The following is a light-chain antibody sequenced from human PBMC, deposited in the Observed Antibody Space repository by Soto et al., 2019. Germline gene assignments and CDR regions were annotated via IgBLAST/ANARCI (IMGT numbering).Light chain of an antibody. CDR1: QSIGSW. V-gene: IGKV1-5*01. CDR2: DAS. Sequence: DIQMTQSPSTLSASVGDSVTITCRASQSIGSWLAWYQHKPGKAPKLLIFDASTLEGGVPSRFSGSGSGTEFTLTISSLQPDDFAVYYCQQYNGYSPARAFGQGTKVEIK. J-gene: IGKJ1*01. CDR3: QQYNGYSPARA.